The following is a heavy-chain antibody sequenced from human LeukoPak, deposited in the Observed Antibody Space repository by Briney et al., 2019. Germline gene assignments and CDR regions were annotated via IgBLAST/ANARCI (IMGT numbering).Heavy chain of an antibody. J-gene: IGHJ4*02. D-gene: IGHD6-19*01. CDR2: IYYIGST. V-gene: IGHV4-59*02. Sequence: SETLSLTCTVSGGSVSSYYWSWIRQPPGKGLEWIGYIYYIGSTNYNPSLKSRVTISVDTSKNQFSLKLSSVTAADTAVYYCARDAEVAGFDYWGQGTLATVSS. CDR1: GGSVSSYY. CDR3: ARDAEVAGFDY.